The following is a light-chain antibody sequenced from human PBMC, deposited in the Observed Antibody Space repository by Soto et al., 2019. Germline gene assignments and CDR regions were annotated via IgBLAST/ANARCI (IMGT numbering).Light chain of an antibody. CDR3: QQYYSTPET. CDR1: QSVLYSSNNKNY. J-gene: IGKJ1*01. CDR2: WAS. V-gene: IGKV4-1*01. Sequence: DIVMTQSPDSLAVSLGERATINCKSSQSVLYSSNNKNYLAWYQQKPGQPPKLLIYWASTRESGVPDRFSGSGSGTDFTLTISSLQAEDVAVYYCQQYYSTPETFGRWTKVEIK.